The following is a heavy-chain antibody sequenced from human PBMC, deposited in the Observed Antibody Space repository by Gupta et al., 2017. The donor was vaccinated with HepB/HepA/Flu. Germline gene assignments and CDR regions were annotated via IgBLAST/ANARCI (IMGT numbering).Heavy chain of an antibody. CDR1: GGSISSNSYY. Sequence: QLQLQESGPGLVKPSETLSLTCTVSGGSISSNSYYWGWIRQHPGKGLEWIGSIYYSGSTYYNPSLKSRVTISVDTSENQFSLKLSSVTAADTAVYYCARHDPGTIWSGRQYYFDYWGQGTLVTVSS. CDR2: IYYSGST. J-gene: IGHJ4*02. V-gene: IGHV4-39*01. D-gene: IGHD3-3*01. CDR3: ARHDPGTIWSGRQYYFDY.